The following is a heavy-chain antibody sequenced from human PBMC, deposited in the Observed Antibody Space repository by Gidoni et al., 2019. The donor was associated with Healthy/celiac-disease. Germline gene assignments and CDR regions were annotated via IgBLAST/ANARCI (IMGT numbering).Heavy chain of an antibody. V-gene: IGHV3-23*01. D-gene: IGHD6-13*01. CDR1: GFTFSSYA. J-gene: IGHJ4*02. Sequence: EVQLLESGGGLVQPGGSLRLSCAASGFTFSSYAMSWVRQAPGKGLECVSSISGSGGVTYYADSVKGRLTISRDNAKNTLYMQMNSLRAEDTAVYYCAKQGGSSWYLDYWGQGTLVTVSS. CDR2: ISGSGGVT. CDR3: AKQGGSSWYLDY.